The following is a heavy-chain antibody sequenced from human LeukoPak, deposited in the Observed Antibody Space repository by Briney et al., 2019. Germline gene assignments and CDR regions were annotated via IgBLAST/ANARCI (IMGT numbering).Heavy chain of an antibody. J-gene: IGHJ4*02. D-gene: IGHD3-10*01. V-gene: IGHV4-30-4*01. CDR2: IYYSGST. Sequence: PSETLSLTCTVSGGSISSGGYYWSWIRQPPGKGLEWIGYIYYSGSTYYNPSLKSRVTISVDTSKNQFSLKLSSVTAADTAVYYCASATYYYGSGIDSHFDYWGQGTLVTVSS. CDR1: GGSISSGGYY. CDR3: ASATYYYGSGIDSHFDY.